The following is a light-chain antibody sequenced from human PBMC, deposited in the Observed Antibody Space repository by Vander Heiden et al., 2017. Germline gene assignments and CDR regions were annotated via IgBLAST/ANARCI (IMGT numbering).Light chain of an antibody. J-gene: IGKJ5*01. V-gene: IGKV1-39*01. Sequence: DIQMTQSPSSLSASVGDRVTITCRASQSISSYLNWYQQKPGKAPKLLIYAASSLQSGVPSRFSGSGSGTDFTLTISRLQPEDFATYYCQQSYSTPITFGQGTLMDIK. CDR3: QQSYSTPIT. CDR1: QSISSY. CDR2: AAS.